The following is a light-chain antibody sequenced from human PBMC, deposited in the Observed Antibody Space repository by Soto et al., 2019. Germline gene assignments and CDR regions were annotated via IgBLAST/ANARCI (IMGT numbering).Light chain of an antibody. Sequence: EIVLTQSPATLSLSPGERATLSCRASQTVGSYLAWFRQTPGQAPRLLIYDTSIRATGIPARFSGSGSGTDFALTISSREAEDFAVYDCQQRSDWPPTFGQGTKVDIK. CDR1: QTVGSY. J-gene: IGKJ1*01. CDR2: DTS. CDR3: QQRSDWPPT. V-gene: IGKV3-11*01.